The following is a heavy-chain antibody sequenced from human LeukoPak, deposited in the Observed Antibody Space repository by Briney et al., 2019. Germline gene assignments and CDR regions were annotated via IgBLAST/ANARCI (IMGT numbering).Heavy chain of an antibody. CDR3: ARDRTDAFDI. J-gene: IGHJ3*02. Sequence: MPSETLSLTCTVSGGSISSYYWSWIRQPPGKGLEWIGYIYTSGSTNYNPSLKSRVTISVDTSKSQFSLKLSSVTAADTAVYYCARDRTDAFDIWGQGTMVTVSS. CDR1: GGSISSYY. CDR2: IYTSGST. V-gene: IGHV4-4*09.